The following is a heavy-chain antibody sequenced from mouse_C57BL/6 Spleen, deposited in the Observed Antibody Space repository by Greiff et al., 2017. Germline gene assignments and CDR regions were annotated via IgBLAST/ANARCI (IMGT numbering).Heavy chain of an antibody. D-gene: IGHD2-4*01. J-gene: IGHJ4*01. CDR1: GYTFTSYW. V-gene: IGHV1-64*01. CDR3: ARLYDYFYAMDY. Sequence: QVQLQQPGAELVKPGASVKLSCKASGYTFTSYWMHWVKQRPGQGLEWIGMIHPNSGSTNYNEKFKSKATLTVDKSSSTAYMQLSSLTSEDSAVYYCARLYDYFYAMDYWGQGTSVTVSS. CDR2: IHPNSGST.